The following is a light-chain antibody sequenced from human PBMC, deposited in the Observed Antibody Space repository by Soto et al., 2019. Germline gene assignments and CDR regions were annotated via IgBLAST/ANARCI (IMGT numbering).Light chain of an antibody. J-gene: IGLJ1*01. CDR2: NVS. CDR1: SSDVGGYNY. Sequence: QSALTQPASVSRSPGQSITISCTGTSSDVGGYNYVSWYQQHPGKAPKLMIYNVSNRPSGVSNRFSGSKSGNTASLTISGLQAEDEADYYCSPYTTSSSVFGTGTKVTVL. V-gene: IGLV2-14*01. CDR3: SPYTTSSSV.